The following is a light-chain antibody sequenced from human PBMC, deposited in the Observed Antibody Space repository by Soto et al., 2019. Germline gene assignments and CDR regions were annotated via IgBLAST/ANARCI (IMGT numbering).Light chain of an antibody. CDR1: QSVSSY. V-gene: IGKV3D-15*01. CDR3: QQYNNWPLT. J-gene: IGKJ4*01. CDR2: AAS. Sequence: IALTQSPATLSLSPGERATLSCSASQSVSSYLAWYQQKPGQAPRLLVSAASNRATGIPARFSGSGSGTEFTLTISSLQSEDFAVYYCQQYNNWPLTFGGGTKVDI.